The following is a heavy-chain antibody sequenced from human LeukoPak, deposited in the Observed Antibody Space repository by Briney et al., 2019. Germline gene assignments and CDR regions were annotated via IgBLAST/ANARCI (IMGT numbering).Heavy chain of an antibody. V-gene: IGHV3-30*18. CDR1: GFTFSSYG. Sequence: GRSLTLSCAASGFTFSSYGMHWVRQAPGKGLEWVAVISYDGSNKYYADSVKGRFTISRDNSKNTLYLQMNSLRAEDTAVYYCAKDFPVPAALRGFEYWGQGTLVTASS. J-gene: IGHJ4*02. D-gene: IGHD2-2*02. CDR2: ISYDGSNK. CDR3: AKDFPVPAALRGFEY.